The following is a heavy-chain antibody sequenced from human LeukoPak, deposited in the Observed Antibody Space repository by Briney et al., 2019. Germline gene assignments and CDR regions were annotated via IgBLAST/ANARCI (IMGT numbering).Heavy chain of an antibody. V-gene: IGHV3-23*01. CDR2: ISGSGGST. D-gene: IGHD5-18*01. J-gene: IGHJ4*02. CDR1: GFTFSSYA. CDR3: AKGIQLWSYFDY. Sequence: GGSLRLSCAASGFTFSSYAMSWVRQAPGKGLEWVAAISGSGGSTYYADSVKGRFTISRDNSKNTLYLQMNSLRAEDTAVYYCAKGIQLWSYFDYWGQGTLVTVSS.